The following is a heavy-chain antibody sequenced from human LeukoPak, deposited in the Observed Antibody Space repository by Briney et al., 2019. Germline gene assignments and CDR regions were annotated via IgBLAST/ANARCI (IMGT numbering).Heavy chain of an antibody. J-gene: IGHJ4*02. CDR2: IIPMFGTA. CDR1: GSTFSSYA. D-gene: IGHD3-3*01. V-gene: IGHV1-69*06. CDR3: ARDRYYDFWSGSHYFDY. Sequence: ASVKLSCKASGSTFSSYAISWVRQAPGQALEWMGVIIPMFGTANYAQKFQGRVTITADKSTTTAYMELSSLRSVDTAMYYCARDRYYDFWSGSHYFDYWGQGTLVTVSS.